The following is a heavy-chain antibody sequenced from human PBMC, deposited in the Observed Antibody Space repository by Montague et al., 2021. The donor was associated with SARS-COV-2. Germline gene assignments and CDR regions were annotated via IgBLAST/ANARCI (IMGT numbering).Heavy chain of an antibody. D-gene: IGHD3-10*01. Sequence: SETLSLTCTVSGGSITRNYYYGWISQHPGEGLEWVGDINYSGATFINPSLVSRVTISVDASTNQFSLNLTSVTAADTAVFYCARPLVRGVPKAFDIWGQGALVIVSS. CDR2: INYSGAT. J-gene: IGHJ3*02. CDR3: ARPLVRGVPKAFDI. CDR1: GGSITRNYYY. V-gene: IGHV4-39*01.